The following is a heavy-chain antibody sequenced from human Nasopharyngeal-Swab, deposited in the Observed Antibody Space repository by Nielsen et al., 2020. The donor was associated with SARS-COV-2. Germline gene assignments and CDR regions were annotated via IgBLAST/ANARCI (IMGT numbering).Heavy chain of an antibody. CDR3: ARAGDSSGYYFYYYYGMDV. CDR2: IKQDGSEK. Sequence: VRQAPGKGLEWGANIKQDGSEKYYVDSVKGRFTISRDNAKNSLYLQMNSLRAEDTAVYYCARAGDSSGYYFYYYYGMDVWGQGTTVTVSS. J-gene: IGHJ6*02. D-gene: IGHD3-22*01. V-gene: IGHV3-7*01.